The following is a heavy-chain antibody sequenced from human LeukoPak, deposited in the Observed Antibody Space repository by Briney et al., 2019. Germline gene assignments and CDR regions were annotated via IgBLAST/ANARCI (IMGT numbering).Heavy chain of an antibody. D-gene: IGHD3-22*01. V-gene: IGHV3-23*01. CDR1: GFTFSSYA. Sequence: ESGGSLRLSCAASGFTFSSYAMSWVRQAPGKGLEWVSAISGSGGSTYYADSVKGRFTISRDNSKNTLYLQMNSLRAEDTAVYYCARLSGYIGSYGMDVWGQGTTVTVSS. CDR2: ISGSGGST. CDR3: ARLSGYIGSYGMDV. J-gene: IGHJ6*02.